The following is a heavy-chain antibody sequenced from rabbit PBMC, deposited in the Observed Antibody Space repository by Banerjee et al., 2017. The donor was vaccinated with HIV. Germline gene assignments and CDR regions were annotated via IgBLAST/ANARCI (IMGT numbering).Heavy chain of an antibody. CDR1: GFSFSSSYV. CDR3: ARRDDAVGGYGYALYL. V-gene: IGHV1S45*01. D-gene: IGHD6-1*01. Sequence: QEQLVESGGGLVQPEGSLTLTCKASGFSFSSSYVMSWVRQAPGKGLEWIGCINTGSGSAYYASWAKGRFTISKTSSTTVTLQMTSLTAADTATYFCARRDDAVGGYGYALYLWGPGTLVTVS. J-gene: IGHJ4*01. CDR2: INTGSGSA.